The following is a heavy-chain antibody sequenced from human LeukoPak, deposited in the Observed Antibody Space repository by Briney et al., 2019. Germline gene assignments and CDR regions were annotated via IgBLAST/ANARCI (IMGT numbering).Heavy chain of an antibody. J-gene: IGHJ4*02. CDR3: ARGPGGIYGSGSYYNSGYFDY. Sequence: SETLSLTCAVYGGSFSGYYWSWIRQPPGKGLEWIGEINHSGSTNYNPSLKSRVTISVDTSKNQFSLKLSSVTDADTAVYYCARGPGGIYGSGSYYNSGYFDYWGQGTLVTVSS. CDR2: INHSGST. V-gene: IGHV4-34*01. CDR1: GGSFSGYY. D-gene: IGHD3-10*01.